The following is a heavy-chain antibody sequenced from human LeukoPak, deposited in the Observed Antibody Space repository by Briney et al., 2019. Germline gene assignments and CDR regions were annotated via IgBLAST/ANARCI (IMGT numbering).Heavy chain of an antibody. D-gene: IGHD6-13*01. Sequence: GGSLRLSSAASGFTSSHAWMSWVRQAPGKGLEWVGRIKSKTDGETTDYAAPVKGRFTISRDDSKNTLYLQMNSLKTEDTAVYSCTVFRGNINSWPLNSWGQGALVTVSS. V-gene: IGHV3-15*01. CDR2: IKSKTDGETT. CDR1: GFTSSHAW. CDR3: TVFRGNINSWPLNS. J-gene: IGHJ4*02.